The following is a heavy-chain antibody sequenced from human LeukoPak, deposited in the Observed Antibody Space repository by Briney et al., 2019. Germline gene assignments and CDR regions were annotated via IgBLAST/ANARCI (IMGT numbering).Heavy chain of an antibody. V-gene: IGHV4-59*08. Sequence: SETLSLTCAVSGGSISNYYWSWIRRPPGKELEWIGYIYFSGGNTNYNPSFKSRVTISVDTSKNQFFLRLNSVTAAGTAVYYCARQPSGTAAFDIWGQGTVVTVSS. CDR1: GGSISNYY. D-gene: IGHD1-14*01. J-gene: IGHJ3*02. CDR3: ARQPSGTAAFDI. CDR2: IYFSGGNT.